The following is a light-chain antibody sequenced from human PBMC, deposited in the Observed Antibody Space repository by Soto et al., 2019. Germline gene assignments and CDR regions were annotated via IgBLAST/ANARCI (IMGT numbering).Light chain of an antibody. CDR2: DNN. CDR3: GTWDSSLSVVV. J-gene: IGLJ2*01. V-gene: IGLV1-51*01. Sequence: QSVLTQPPSVSAAPGQKVTISCSGSSSIIENNYVSWYQQLPGTAPKLLIYDNNKRPSGIPDRFSGSKSGTSATLGITGLQTGDEADYYCGTWDSSLSVVVFGGGTKLTVL. CDR1: SSIIENNY.